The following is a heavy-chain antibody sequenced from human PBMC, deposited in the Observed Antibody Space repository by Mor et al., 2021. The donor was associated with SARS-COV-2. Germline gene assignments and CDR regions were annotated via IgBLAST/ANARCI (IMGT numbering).Heavy chain of an antibody. CDR3: ARPTEAGWFDP. Sequence: NPSLKSRVTISADTSKNQFSLKLSSVTAADTAIYYCARPTEAGWFDPWGQ. V-gene: IGHV4-39*01. D-gene: IGHD6-25*01. J-gene: IGHJ5*02.